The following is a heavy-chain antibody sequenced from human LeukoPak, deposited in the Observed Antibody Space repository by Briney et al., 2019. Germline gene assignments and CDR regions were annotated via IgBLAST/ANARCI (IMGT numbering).Heavy chain of an antibody. Sequence: GESLKISCKTSGYTFSSYWIGWVRQMPGKGLECMGVIFPRDSDTRYSPSFQGQVTISADKSTHTAYLHWGSLKASDSALYYCVRSLPGTMLRGYGMDVWGPGTTVIVS. V-gene: IGHV5-51*01. CDR2: IFPRDSDT. CDR3: VRSLPGTMLRGYGMDV. J-gene: IGHJ6*02. D-gene: IGHD3-10*01. CDR1: GYTFSSYW.